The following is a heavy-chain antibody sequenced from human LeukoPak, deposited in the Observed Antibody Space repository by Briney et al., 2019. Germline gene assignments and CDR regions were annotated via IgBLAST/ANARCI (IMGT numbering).Heavy chain of an antibody. Sequence: GGSLRLSCAASGFTFSSYGMHWVRQAPGKGVEGVAVISYDGSNKYYADPVKGRFTISRDNSKNTLYLQMNSLRAEDTAVYYCAKDRDTAMVPGWFDPWGQGTLVTVSS. J-gene: IGHJ5*02. D-gene: IGHD5-18*01. CDR3: AKDRDTAMVPGWFDP. CDR2: ISYDGSNK. V-gene: IGHV3-30*18. CDR1: GFTFSSYG.